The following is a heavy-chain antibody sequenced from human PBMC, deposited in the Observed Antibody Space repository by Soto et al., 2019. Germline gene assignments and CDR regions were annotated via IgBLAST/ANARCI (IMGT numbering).Heavy chain of an antibody. J-gene: IGHJ6*02. D-gene: IGHD3-22*01. Sequence: SVKVSCKASGGTFSSYAISWVRQAPGQGLEWMGGIIPIFGTANYAQKFQGRVTITADESTSTAYMELSSLRSEDTAVYYCARVGYYDSSGPPVGMDVWGQGTTVTVCS. CDR2: IIPIFGTA. CDR1: GGTFSSYA. V-gene: IGHV1-69*13. CDR3: ARVGYYDSSGPPVGMDV.